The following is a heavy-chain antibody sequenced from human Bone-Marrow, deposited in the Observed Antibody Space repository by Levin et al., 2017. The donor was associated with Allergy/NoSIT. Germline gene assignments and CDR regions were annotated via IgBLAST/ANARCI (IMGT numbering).Heavy chain of an antibody. CDR3: ASLSDSYYSSGFDV. J-gene: IGHJ6*01. CDR2: IYYSGST. V-gene: IGHV4-39*01. D-gene: IGHD2/OR15-2a*01. CDR1: GGSVSSSRHY. Sequence: SETLSLTCSVSGGSVSSSRHYWVWIRQPPGKGLEWIGHIYYSGSTYYDPSLKSRVAISVDTSKNQFSLKLSSVTAADTAVYFCASLSDSYYSSGFDVWGQGTTVTVSS.